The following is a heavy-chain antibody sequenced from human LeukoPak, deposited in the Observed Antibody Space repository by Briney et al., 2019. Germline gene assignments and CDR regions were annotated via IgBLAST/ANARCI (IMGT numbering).Heavy chain of an antibody. J-gene: IGHJ4*02. Sequence: ASVKVSCKASGDTFSSYTINWVRQAPGQGLEWMGRIIPILGIANYAQKFQGRVTITADKSTSTAYMELSSLRSEDTAVYYCAGSGYSYGASFDYWGQGTLVTVSS. D-gene: IGHD5-18*01. CDR2: IIPILGIA. CDR3: AGSGYSYGASFDY. V-gene: IGHV1-69*02. CDR1: GDTFSSYT.